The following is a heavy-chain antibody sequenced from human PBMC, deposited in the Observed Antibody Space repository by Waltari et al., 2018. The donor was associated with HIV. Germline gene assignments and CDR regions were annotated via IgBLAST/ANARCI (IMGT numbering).Heavy chain of an antibody. CDR1: ASTFNYYN. CDR3: TRRTDSGLDV. CDR2: ISFEGSNN. V-gene: IGHV3-30*04. D-gene: IGHD2-21*02. Sequence: LVQSGGHVVQPGKSLGLSCAASASTFNYYNVHCVRQVAGKGLEWVAAISFEGSNNYVSDSLKGRFSVSRETSKNTLSLEMNALRLNDTGVYFCTRRTDSGLDVWGQGTAVIVSS. J-gene: IGHJ6*02.